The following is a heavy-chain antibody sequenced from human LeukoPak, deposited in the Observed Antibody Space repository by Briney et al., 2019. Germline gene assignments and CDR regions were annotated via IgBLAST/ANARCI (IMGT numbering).Heavy chain of an antibody. CDR3: AREPFMITFGGVSAGLYYYFDS. Sequence: SETLSLTCTVSGDSISTYYWSWIRQPPGKGLEWIGYIYYRGTADYNPALKSRVTMSVDMSTRQISLKLSSVTAADTAVYYCAREPFMITFGGVSAGLYYYFDSWGQGTLVTVSS. CDR1: GDSISTYY. D-gene: IGHD3-16*01. J-gene: IGHJ4*02. CDR2: IYYRGTA. V-gene: IGHV4-59*12.